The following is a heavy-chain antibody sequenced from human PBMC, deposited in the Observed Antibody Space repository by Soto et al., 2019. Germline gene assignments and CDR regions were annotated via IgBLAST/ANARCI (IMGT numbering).Heavy chain of an antibody. D-gene: IGHD6-13*01. Sequence: PGESLKLSCKGSGYSFTSYWIGWVRQMPGKGLEWMGIIYPGDSDTRYSPSFQGQVTISADKSISTAYLQWSSLKASDTAMYYCARHINSSWYYYFFYYMAVWDKETTVTVAS. CDR1: GYSFTSYW. CDR3: ARHINSSWYYYFFYYMAV. J-gene: IGHJ6*03. V-gene: IGHV5-51*01. CDR2: IYPGDSDT.